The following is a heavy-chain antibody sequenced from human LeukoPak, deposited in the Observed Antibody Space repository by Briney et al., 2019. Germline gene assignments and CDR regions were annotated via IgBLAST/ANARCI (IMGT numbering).Heavy chain of an antibody. CDR3: ARDGDCSSTSCYIPHYGMDV. Sequence: GGSPRLSCAASGFTFSSYAMHWVRQAPGKGLEWVAVISYDGSNKYYADSVKGRFTISRDNSKNTLYLQMNSLRAEDTAVYYCARDGDCSSTSCYIPHYGMDVWGQGTTVTVSS. D-gene: IGHD2-2*02. CDR1: GFTFSSYA. CDR2: ISYDGSNK. J-gene: IGHJ6*02. V-gene: IGHV3-30-3*01.